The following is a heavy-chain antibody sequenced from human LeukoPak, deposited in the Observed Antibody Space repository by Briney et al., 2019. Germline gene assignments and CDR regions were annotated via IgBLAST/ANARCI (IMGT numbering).Heavy chain of an antibody. CDR1: GYSFPNYW. CDR3: ARQKGDGYNSPFDY. D-gene: IGHD5-24*01. Sequence: SGESLKISCKGSGYSFPNYWIGWVRQMPGQGLEWMGIIYPADSDTRYSPSFQGQVTISADKSINTAYLQWPNLKASGTAMYYCARQKGDGYNSPFDYWGQGTLVSVSS. J-gene: IGHJ4*02. V-gene: IGHV5-51*01. CDR2: IYPADSDT.